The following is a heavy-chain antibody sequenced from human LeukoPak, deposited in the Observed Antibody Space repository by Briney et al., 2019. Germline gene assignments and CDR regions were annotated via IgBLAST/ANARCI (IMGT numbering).Heavy chain of an antibody. D-gene: IGHD1-26*01. Sequence: GGSLRLSCAASGFTVSSNYMSWVRQAPGKGLEWVSVIYSGGSTYYADSVKGRFTISRDNSNNTLYLQMNSLRAEDTAVYYCARDRAIGAPRTQEGMDVWGQGTTVTVSS. V-gene: IGHV3-66*01. CDR1: GFTVSSNY. CDR3: ARDRAIGAPRTQEGMDV. J-gene: IGHJ6*02. CDR2: IYSGGST.